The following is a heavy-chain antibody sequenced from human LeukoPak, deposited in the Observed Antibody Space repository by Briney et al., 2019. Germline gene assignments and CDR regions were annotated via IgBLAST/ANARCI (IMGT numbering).Heavy chain of an antibody. CDR1: GFTFGSFG. CDR2: IAYDGSDE. D-gene: IGHD6-19*01. V-gene: IGHV3-30*04. CDR3: ARDVMAVAGTLSFDC. Sequence: GRSLRLSCVAYGFTFGSFGMHWVRQAPGKGLDWVAVIAYDGSDENYADSVKGRFTISRDNFKNTLYLQMNSLGPEDTAMYYCARDVMAVAGTLSFDCWGQGALVTVSS. J-gene: IGHJ4*02.